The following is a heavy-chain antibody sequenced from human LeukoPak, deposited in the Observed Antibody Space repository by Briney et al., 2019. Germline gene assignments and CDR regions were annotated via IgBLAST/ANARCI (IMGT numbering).Heavy chain of an antibody. D-gene: IGHD2-2*01. CDR1: GGTFSSYA. CDR2: IIPILGIA. Sequence: ASVKVSCKASGGTFSSYAISWVRQAPGQGLEWMGRIIPILGIANYAQKFQGRVTITADKSTSTAYMELSSLRSEDTAVYYCARMGILGYCSSTSCLNWFDPWGQGTLVTVSS. CDR3: ARMGILGYCSSTSCLNWFDP. J-gene: IGHJ5*02. V-gene: IGHV1-69*04.